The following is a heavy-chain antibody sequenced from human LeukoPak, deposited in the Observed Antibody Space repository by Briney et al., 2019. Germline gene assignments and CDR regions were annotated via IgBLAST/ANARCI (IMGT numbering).Heavy chain of an antibody. CDR1: GFTFDDYA. J-gene: IGHJ6*03. CDR3: ARDLNDILTGRFYYYYYMDV. CDR2: ISWNSGSI. Sequence: GGSLRLSCAASGFTFDDYAMNWVRQAPGKGLEWVSGISWNSGSIGYADSVKGRFTISRDNAKNSLYLQMNSLRAEDTAVYYCARDLNDILTGRFYYYYYMDVWGKGTTVTISS. D-gene: IGHD3-9*01. V-gene: IGHV3-9*01.